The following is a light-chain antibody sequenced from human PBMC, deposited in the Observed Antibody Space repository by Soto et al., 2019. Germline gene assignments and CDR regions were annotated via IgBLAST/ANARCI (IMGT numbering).Light chain of an antibody. V-gene: IGLV2-11*01. CDR2: DVS. CDR3: CSYAGSYVYV. CDR1: SSDVSGYNY. Sequence: PVLTQPRSVSGSPGESVTISCTGTSSDVSGYNYLSWYQQHPGKPPKLMIYDVSKRPSGVPDRFSGSKSGNTASLTISGLQAEDEADYYCCSYAGSYVYVFGTGTKVTVL. J-gene: IGLJ1*01.